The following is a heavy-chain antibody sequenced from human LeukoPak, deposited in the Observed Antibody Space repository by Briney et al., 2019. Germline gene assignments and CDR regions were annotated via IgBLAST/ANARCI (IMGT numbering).Heavy chain of an antibody. CDR1: GFTVSSNY. CDR2: IYSGGST. V-gene: IGHV3-53*01. J-gene: IGHJ4*02. CDR3: ARVNYFDRSPSFDY. Sequence: PGGSLGLSCAASGFTVSSNYMSWVRQAPGKGLEWVSVIYSGGSTYYADSVKGRFTVSRDNSKNTLYLQMNSLRAEDTAVYYCARVNYFDRSPSFDYWGQGTLVTVSS. D-gene: IGHD3-22*01.